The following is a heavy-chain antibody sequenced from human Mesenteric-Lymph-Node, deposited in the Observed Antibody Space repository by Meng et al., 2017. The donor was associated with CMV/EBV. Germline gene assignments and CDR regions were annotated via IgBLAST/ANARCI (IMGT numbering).Heavy chain of an antibody. V-gene: IGHV6-1*01. CDR2: TYYRSKWSN. D-gene: IGHD2-2*01. CDR3: ARGGIGYCSITTCSFDF. CDR1: SNNNAA. J-gene: IGHJ4*02. Sequence: SNNNAAWNWIRQSSTRGLEWLERTYYRSKWSNDYATSVKSRITINSDTSKNQFSLQLNSVTPEDTAVYYCARGGIGYCSITTCSFDFWGQGTLVTVSS.